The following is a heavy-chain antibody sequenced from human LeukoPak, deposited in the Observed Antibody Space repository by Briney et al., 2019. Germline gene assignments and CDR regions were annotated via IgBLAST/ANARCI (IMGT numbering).Heavy chain of an antibody. J-gene: IGHJ6*02. CDR3: ARDCSSTSCYVFWEPGYGMDV. Sequence: GGSLRLSCAASGFTFSDYYMSWIRQAPGKGLEWVSHIGSSRSYTNYADSVKGRFTISRDNAKNSLYLQMNSLRAEDTAVYYCARDCSSTSCYVFWEPGYGMDVWGQGTTVTVSS. D-gene: IGHD2-2*01. V-gene: IGHV3-11*06. CDR2: IGSSRSYT. CDR1: GFTFSDYY.